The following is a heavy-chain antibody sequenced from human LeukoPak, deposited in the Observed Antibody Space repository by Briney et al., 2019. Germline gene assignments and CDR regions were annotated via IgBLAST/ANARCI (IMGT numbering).Heavy chain of an antibody. CDR3: ARVVVTASDGMDV. V-gene: IGHV3-7*05. CDR1: GLTFSRYW. CDR2: IKQDGSEK. J-gene: IGHJ6*02. D-gene: IGHD2-21*02. Sequence: GGSLRLSCAASGLTFSRYWMSWVRQAPGKGLEWVANIKQDGSEKYYVDSVKGRFTISRDNAKNSLYLQVNSLRAEDTAVYCCARVVVTASDGMDVWGQGTTVTVSS.